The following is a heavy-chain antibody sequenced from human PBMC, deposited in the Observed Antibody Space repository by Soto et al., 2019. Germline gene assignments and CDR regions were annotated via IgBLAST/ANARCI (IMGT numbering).Heavy chain of an antibody. V-gene: IGHV4-34*01. D-gene: IGHD6-19*01. CDR2: INHSGST. CDR3: AIETRAVAVAGLDY. J-gene: IGHJ4*02. CDR1: GRSFSDYY. Sequence: QVQLQQWGAGLLKPSETLSLTCAVYGRSFSDYYWSWIRQPPGKGLEWIGEINHSGSTNYNPSLKSRVTISVDTSKNQVSLKLSSVTAADAAVYFCAIETRAVAVAGLDYWGQGTLVTVSS.